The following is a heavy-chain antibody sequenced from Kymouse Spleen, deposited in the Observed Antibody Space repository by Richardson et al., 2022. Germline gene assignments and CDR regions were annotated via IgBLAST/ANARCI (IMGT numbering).Heavy chain of an antibody. Sequence: EVQLVESGGGLVQPGRSLRLSCAASGFTFDDYAMHWVRQAPGKGLEWVSGISWNSGSIGYADSVKGRFTISRDNAKNSLYLQMNSLRAEDTALYYCAKKEQLGGFDYWGQGTLVTVSS. D-gene: IGHD6-6*01. V-gene: IGHV3-9*01. J-gene: IGHJ4*02. CDR1: GFTFDDYA. CDR2: ISWNSGSI. CDR3: AKKEQLGGFDY.